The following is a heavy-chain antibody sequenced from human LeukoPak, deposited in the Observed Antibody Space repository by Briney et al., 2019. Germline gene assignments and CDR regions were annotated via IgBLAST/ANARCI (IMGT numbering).Heavy chain of an antibody. CDR2: VYYSGST. CDR3: ARPAHDAFDN. V-gene: IGHV4-59*04. CDR1: GGSINSYY. Sequence: SGTLSLTCTVSGGSINSYYWSWIRQPPGKGLEWIGSVYYSGSTYFNPSLKSRLTMSVDTSDSHFSLRLGSVTAADTAVYYCARPAHDAFDNWGQGTKVTVSS. J-gene: IGHJ3*02.